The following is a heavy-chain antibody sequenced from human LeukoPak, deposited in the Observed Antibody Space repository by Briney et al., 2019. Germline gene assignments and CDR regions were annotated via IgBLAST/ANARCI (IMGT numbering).Heavy chain of an antibody. CDR1: GDSIPGDY. CDR3: AASRWELLMDY. Sequence: SSETLSLTCTVSGDSIPGDYWTWIRQPPGKGLQWIGYVYYSGSTNYSPSLKSRATISVDTSKNQFSLKLSSVTAADTAVYYCAASRWELLMDYWGQGTLVTVSS. V-gene: IGHV4-59*12. CDR2: VYYSGST. D-gene: IGHD1-26*01. J-gene: IGHJ4*02.